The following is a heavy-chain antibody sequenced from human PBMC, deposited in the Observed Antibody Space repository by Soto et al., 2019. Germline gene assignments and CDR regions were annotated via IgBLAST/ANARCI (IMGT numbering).Heavy chain of an antibody. J-gene: IGHJ4*02. CDR1: GFTFSNHA. CDR2: IASDGKDK. D-gene: IGHD6-13*01. Sequence: QVQLVESGGGVVQPGRSLKLSCAASGFTFSNHAIHWVRQAPGKGLEWVAVIASDGKDKRYADSVKGRFTISRDNSKNTVYLQMNSVRGEDTAVYYCAKDGAIAAADYFFDYWGQGSLVTVSS. CDR3: AKDGAIAAADYFFDY. V-gene: IGHV3-30*18.